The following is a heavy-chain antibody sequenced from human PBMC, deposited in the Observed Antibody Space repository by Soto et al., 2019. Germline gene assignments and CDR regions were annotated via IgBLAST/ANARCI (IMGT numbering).Heavy chain of an antibody. CDR2: ISAYNGNT. Sequence: QVQLVQSGAEVKKPGASVKVSCKASGYTFTNFGISWVRQAPGHGLEWRGWISAYNGNTNYAQNFQGRVPMTTDTSASTAYMELRSLTSDDTAVYYCAGGRTPIDYWGQGTLVTVSS. V-gene: IGHV1-18*01. D-gene: IGHD2-15*01. CDR3: AGGRTPIDY. CDR1: GYTFTNFG. J-gene: IGHJ4*02.